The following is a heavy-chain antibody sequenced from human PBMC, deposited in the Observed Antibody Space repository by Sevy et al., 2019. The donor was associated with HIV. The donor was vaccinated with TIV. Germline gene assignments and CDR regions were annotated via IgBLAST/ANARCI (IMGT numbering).Heavy chain of an antibody. D-gene: IGHD6-13*01. CDR2: ISSSSSYI. Sequence: GGSLRLSCAASGFTFSSYSMNWVRQAPGKGLEWVSSISSSSSYIYYADSVKGRFTISRDNAKNSLYLQMNSLRAEDTAVYYGARDLGGSSSSYPPKHPRDDAFDIWGQGTMVTVSS. J-gene: IGHJ3*02. V-gene: IGHV3-21*01. CDR3: ARDLGGSSSSYPPKHPRDDAFDI. CDR1: GFTFSSYS.